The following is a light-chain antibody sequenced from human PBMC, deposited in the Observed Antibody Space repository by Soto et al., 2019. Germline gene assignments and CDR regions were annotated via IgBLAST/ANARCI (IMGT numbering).Light chain of an antibody. CDR3: QHYGRSPIT. CDR1: QSVDIN. Sequence: EIVLTQSPATRSGSPMEVGTVSVMASQSVDINLAWYQQKPGQAPRLLISGASSRATGIPDRFSGSGSATDFTLTISRLEPEDFALYYCQHYGRSPITFGQGTRLEIK. CDR2: GAS. J-gene: IGKJ5*01. V-gene: IGKV3-20*01.